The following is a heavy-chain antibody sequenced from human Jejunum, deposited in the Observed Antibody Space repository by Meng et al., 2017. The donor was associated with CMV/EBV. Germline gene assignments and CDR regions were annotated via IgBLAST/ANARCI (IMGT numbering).Heavy chain of an antibody. Sequence: TVAGGSVSSDHCYWSWIRQPPGKGLEWIGYTGNTNYNPSLRRRVTISTDASKNQFSLRLTSVTTADTAVYYCARGWAEYRFSGAMDVWGRGTLVTVSS. CDR1: GGSVSSDHCY. CDR3: ARGWAEYRFSGAMDV. J-gene: IGHJ6*02. CDR2: YTGNT. V-gene: IGHV4-61*01. D-gene: IGHD3-3*01.